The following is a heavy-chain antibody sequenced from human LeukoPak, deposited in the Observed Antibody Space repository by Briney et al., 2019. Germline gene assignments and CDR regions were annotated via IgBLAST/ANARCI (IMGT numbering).Heavy chain of an antibody. CDR1: GFTFSSYW. Sequence: GGSLRLSCAASGFTFSSYWMFWVRQAPGKGLVWVLRMNSDGSSISYADSVKGRFTISRDNGKNTLYLQMNSLRAEDTAVYYCARAFEYKWNWFDYWGQGTLVTVSS. CDR2: MNSDGSSI. D-gene: IGHD1-7*01. V-gene: IGHV3-74*01. CDR3: ARAFEYKWNWFDY. J-gene: IGHJ4*02.